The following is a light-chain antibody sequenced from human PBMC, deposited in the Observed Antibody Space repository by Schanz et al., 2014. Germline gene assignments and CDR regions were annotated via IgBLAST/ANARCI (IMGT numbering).Light chain of an antibody. CDR3: FSYTSSRTLV. CDR2: DVN. J-gene: IGLJ3*02. Sequence: QSALTQPASVSGSPGQSITISCTGTSSDIGGRAYVSWYQQRPGKAPQLILYDVNSRPSGVSNRFSGSKSGNTASLTISGLQAEDEADYYCFSYTSSRTLVFGGGTKLTVL. V-gene: IGLV2-14*01. CDR1: SSDIGGRAY.